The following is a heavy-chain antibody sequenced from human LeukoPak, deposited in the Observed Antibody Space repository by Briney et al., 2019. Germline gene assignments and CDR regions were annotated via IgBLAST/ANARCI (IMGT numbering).Heavy chain of an antibody. Sequence: SETLSLTCAVYGGSFSGYYWSWIRQPPGKGLEWIGEINRSGSTNYNPSLKSRVTISVDTSKNQFSLKLSSVTAADTAVYYCARHVRKRGIAVAGTPGWFDPWGQGTLVTVSS. CDR3: ARHVRKRGIAVAGTPGWFDP. J-gene: IGHJ5*02. CDR2: INRSGST. D-gene: IGHD6-19*01. CDR1: GGSFSGYY. V-gene: IGHV4-34*01.